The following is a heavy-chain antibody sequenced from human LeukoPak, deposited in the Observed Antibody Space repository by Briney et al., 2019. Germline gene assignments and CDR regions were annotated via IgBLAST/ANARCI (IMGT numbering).Heavy chain of an antibody. V-gene: IGHV1-18*01. CDR3: ARTPKRFGELYQSADY. CDR2: ISACNGNA. D-gene: IGHD3-10*01. CDR1: GYTFTNHG. Sequence: ASVKVSCKASGYTFTNHGITWVRQAPGQGLEWMGWISACNGNADYAQSFQGRVTMTTDTSTSTAYMELRSLRSDDTGVYYCARTPKRFGELYQSADYWGQGTLVTVSS. J-gene: IGHJ4*02.